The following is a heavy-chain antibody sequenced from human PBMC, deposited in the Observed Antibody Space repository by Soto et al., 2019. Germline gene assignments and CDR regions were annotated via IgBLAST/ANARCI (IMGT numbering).Heavy chain of an antibody. CDR2: INPNSGGT. J-gene: IGHJ4*02. Sequence: ASVKVSCKASGYTFTGYYMHWVRQAPGQGLEWMGWINPNSGGTNYAQKFQGWVTMTRDTSISTAYMELSSVTAADTAVYFCVGEGVDYYDTSGRSSWGQGTQVTVS. V-gene: IGHV1-2*04. CDR3: VGEGVDYYDTSGRSS. D-gene: IGHD3-22*01. CDR1: GYTFTGYY.